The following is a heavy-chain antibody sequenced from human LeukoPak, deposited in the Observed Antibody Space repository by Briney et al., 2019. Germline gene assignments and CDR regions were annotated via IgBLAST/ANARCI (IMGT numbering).Heavy chain of an antibody. D-gene: IGHD1-26*01. CDR2: ISSSSSYI. V-gene: IGHV3-21*01. CDR3: ATLKYSESYTVDY. J-gene: IGHJ4*02. Sequence: KTGGSLRLSCAASGFTFSSYSMNWVRQAPGKGLEWVSSISSSSSYIYYADSVKGRFTISRDNAKNSLYLQMNSLRAEDTAMYYCATLKYSESYTVDYWGQGTLVTVSS. CDR1: GFTFSSYS.